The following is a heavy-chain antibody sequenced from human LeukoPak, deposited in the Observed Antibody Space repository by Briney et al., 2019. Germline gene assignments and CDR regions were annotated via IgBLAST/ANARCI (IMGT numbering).Heavy chain of an antibody. D-gene: IGHD3-9*01. J-gene: IGHJ4*02. V-gene: IGHV1-18*01. CDR1: GYTFTSYG. CDR3: ARVHYDILTGYLEGRFDDY. Sequence: GASVTVSCKASGYTFTSYGISWVRQAPGQGLEWMGWISAYNGNTNHAQKLQGRVTMTTDTSTSTAYMELRSLRSDDTAVYYCARVHYDILTGYLEGRFDDYWGQGTLVTVSS. CDR2: ISAYNGNT.